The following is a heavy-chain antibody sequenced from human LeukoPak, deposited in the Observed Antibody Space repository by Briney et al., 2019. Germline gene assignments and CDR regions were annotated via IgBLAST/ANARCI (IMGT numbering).Heavy chain of an antibody. CDR3: ARVYLGITGNDY. J-gene: IGHJ4*02. V-gene: IGHV3-21*01. CDR2: ISSSSSYI. D-gene: IGHD1-20*01. Sequence: GGSLRLSCAASGFTFSSYSMNWVRQAPGKGLEWVSSISSSSSYIYYADSVKGRFTISRDNAKNSLYLQMNSLRAEDTAVYYCARVYLGITGNDYWGQGTLVTVSS. CDR1: GFTFSSYS.